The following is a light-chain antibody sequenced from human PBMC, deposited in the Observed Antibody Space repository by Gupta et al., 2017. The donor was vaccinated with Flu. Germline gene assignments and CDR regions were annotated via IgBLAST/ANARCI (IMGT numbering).Light chain of an antibody. Sequence: QAVLTQPSSLSASPGASASLTCTLRSGINVGTYRIYWYQQKPGSPPQYLLSYKSDSDKEQGSAVPSRFSGSKDASANAGILLISGLQSEDEADYYCMIWHSSAWVFGGGTKLTVL. J-gene: IGLJ3*02. CDR2: YKSDSDK. CDR3: MIWHSSAWV. V-gene: IGLV5-45*03. CDR1: SGINVGTYR.